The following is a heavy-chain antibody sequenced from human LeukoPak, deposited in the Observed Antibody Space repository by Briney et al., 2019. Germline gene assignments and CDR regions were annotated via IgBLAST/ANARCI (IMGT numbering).Heavy chain of an antibody. CDR3: ASARFGEFFDY. CDR2: NYWDDDR. V-gene: IGHV2-5*02. D-gene: IGHD3-10*01. J-gene: IGHJ4*01. Sequence: SGPTLVKPAQTLTVTCTFSGFSLSTSRLGVGSIRQPPGKALGWLALNYWDDDRRYNSSLTSRHPITKDTFKLQVVLTMTNVEPVDTGTYFCASARFGEFFDYWGQGTMVTVSS. CDR1: GFSLSTSRLG.